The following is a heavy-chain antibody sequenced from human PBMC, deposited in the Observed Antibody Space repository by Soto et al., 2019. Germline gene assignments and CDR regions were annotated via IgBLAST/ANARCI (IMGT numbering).Heavy chain of an antibody. V-gene: IGHV3-11*01. CDR1: GFTFSDHY. D-gene: IGHD3-3*01. Sequence: DWPGGSLRLSCAASGFTFSDHYMTWIRQAPGKGLEWLSYISSSGTTIYYAESVRGRFTISRDNAKNSLYLQMNSLRVEDSAVYYCARVGDMAYKDWGQGTLVTVSP. J-gene: IGHJ4*02. CDR2: ISSSGTTI. CDR3: ARVGDMAYKD.